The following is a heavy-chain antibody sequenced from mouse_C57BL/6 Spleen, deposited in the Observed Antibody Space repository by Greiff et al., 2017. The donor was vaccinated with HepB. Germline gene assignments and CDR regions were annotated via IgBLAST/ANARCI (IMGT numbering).Heavy chain of an antibody. Sequence: QVQLQQPGAELVKPGASVKLSCKASGYTFTSYWMQWVKQRPGQGLEWIGEIDPSDSYTNYNQKFKGKATLTVDTSSSTAYMQLSSLTSEDSAVYYSARWGIYYGNSPFAYWGQGTLVTVSA. J-gene: IGHJ3*01. CDR3: ARWGIYYGNSPFAY. CDR1: GYTFTSYW. CDR2: IDPSDSYT. V-gene: IGHV1-50*01. D-gene: IGHD2-1*01.